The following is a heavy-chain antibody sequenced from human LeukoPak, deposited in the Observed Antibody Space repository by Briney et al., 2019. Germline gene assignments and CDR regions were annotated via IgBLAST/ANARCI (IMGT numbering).Heavy chain of an antibody. CDR2: ISSSSSYI. V-gene: IGHV3-21*01. CDR1: GFPFSSYA. CDR3: ARDGSGTVDAFDI. D-gene: IGHD3-10*01. J-gene: IGHJ3*02. Sequence: GGSLRLSCEASGFPFSSYAMTWVRQAPGKGLEWVSSISSSSSYIYYADSVKGRFTISRDNAKNSLYLQMNSLRAEDTAVYYCARDGSGTVDAFDIWGQGTMVTVSS.